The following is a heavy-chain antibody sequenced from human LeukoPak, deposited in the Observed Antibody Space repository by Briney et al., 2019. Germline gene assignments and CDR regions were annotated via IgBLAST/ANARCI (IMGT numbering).Heavy chain of an antibody. CDR1: GFTFSSYA. V-gene: IGHV3-23*01. J-gene: IGHJ6*03. Sequence: PGGSLRLSCAASGFTFSSYAMSWVRQAPGKGLEWVSAISGSGGSTYYADSVKGRFTISRDNSKNTLYLQMNSLRAEDTAVYYCARDLHTWIQPYYYYYMDVWGKGTTVTVSS. CDR3: ARDLHTWIQPYYYYYMDV. D-gene: IGHD5-18*01. CDR2: ISGSGGST.